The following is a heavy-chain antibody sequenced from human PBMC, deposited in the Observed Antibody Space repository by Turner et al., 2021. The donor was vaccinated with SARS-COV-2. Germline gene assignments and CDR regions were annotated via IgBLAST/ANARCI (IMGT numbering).Heavy chain of an antibody. V-gene: IGHV4-39*01. J-gene: IGHJ2*01. CDR3: ARRSSRLGNWYFDL. Sequence: QLQLQESGPGLVKPSETLSLTGTVPGGSISSSSYYWGWIRQPPGKGLEWIGSMYYSGSTYYNPSLKSRVTISVDTSTNQFSLKLSSVTAADTAVYYGARRSSRLGNWYFDLWGRGTLVTVSS. CDR2: MYYSGST. D-gene: IGHD2-15*01. CDR1: GGSISSSSYY.